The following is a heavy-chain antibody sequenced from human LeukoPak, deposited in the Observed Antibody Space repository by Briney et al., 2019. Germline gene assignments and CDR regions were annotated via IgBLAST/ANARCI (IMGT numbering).Heavy chain of an antibody. V-gene: IGHV3-21*01. CDR2: ITSNSVYI. CDR1: AFTFSSYT. Sequence: GGSLRLSCAASAFTFSSYTMNWVRQAPGRGLEGVSSITSNSVYIYYADSVRGRFTISRDNAKNSLYLQMNSLRAEDTAVYYCARQGCSGGSCYSDYWGQGTLVTVSS. CDR3: ARQGCSGGSCYSDY. D-gene: IGHD2-15*01. J-gene: IGHJ4*02.